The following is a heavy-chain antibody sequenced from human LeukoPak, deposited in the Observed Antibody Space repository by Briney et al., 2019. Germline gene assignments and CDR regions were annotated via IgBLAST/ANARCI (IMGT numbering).Heavy chain of an antibody. V-gene: IGHV5-51*01. CDR2: IYPGDSDT. Sequence: GESLKISCKGSGYSFTDYWIALVRQMPGKGLEWMGIIYPGDSDTRYSPSFQGQVTISADKSISTAYLQWSSLKASDTAMYYCARRQTNLSYFDYWGQGTLVTASS. D-gene: IGHD2-8*01. CDR3: ARRQTNLSYFDY. CDR1: GYSFTDYW. J-gene: IGHJ4*02.